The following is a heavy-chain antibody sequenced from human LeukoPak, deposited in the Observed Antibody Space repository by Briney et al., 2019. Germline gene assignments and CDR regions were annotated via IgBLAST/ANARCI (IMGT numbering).Heavy chain of an antibody. Sequence: GGSLRLSCVGSGFTFSNFWMSWVRQAPGKGLEWVASIKQDGSEKFYVDSVKGRFTISRDNAKNSLHLQMNSLRVEDTAVYYCARDMIGNYGDYPTAFDIWGQGTMVTVSS. V-gene: IGHV3-7*01. J-gene: IGHJ3*02. CDR1: GFTFSNFW. D-gene: IGHD4-17*01. CDR2: IKQDGSEK. CDR3: ARDMIGNYGDYPTAFDI.